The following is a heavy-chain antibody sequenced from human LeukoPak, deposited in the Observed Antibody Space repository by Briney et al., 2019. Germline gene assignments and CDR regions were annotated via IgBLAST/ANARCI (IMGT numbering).Heavy chain of an antibody. CDR3: AKGPRYIVATIRFDY. Sequence: LPGGSLRLSCAASGFTFSSYAMHWVRQAPGKGLEWVAVISYDGSNKYYADSVKGRFTISRDNSKNTLYLQMNSLRAEDTAVYYCAKGPRYIVATIRFDYWGQGTLVTVSS. D-gene: IGHD5-12*01. CDR1: GFTFSSYA. J-gene: IGHJ4*02. CDR2: ISYDGSNK. V-gene: IGHV3-30-3*01.